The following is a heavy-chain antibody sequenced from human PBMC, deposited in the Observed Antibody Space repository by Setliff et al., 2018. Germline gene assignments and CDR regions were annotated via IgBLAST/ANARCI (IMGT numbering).Heavy chain of an antibody. CDR2: IYHGGDT. CDR1: GGSISSHY. J-gene: IGHJ4*02. V-gene: IGHV4-59*05. D-gene: IGHD1-1*01. CDR3: ARTGTYRYFDY. Sequence: SETLSLTCTVSGGSISSHYWTWIRQPPGKGLEWIGRIYHGGDTYYNASLKSRLTISVDTSKNQFSLKLRSVTAADTAVYYCARTGTYRYFDYWGQGILVTVSS.